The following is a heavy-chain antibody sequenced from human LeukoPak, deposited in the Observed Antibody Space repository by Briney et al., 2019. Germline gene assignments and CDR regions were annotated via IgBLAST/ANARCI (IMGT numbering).Heavy chain of an antibody. CDR2: IYYSGST. CDR1: GGSIGSSSYY. Sequence: SETLSLTCTVSGGSIGSSSYYWGWIRQPPGKGLEWIGSIYYSGSTYYNPSLKSRVTISVDTSKNQFSLKLSSVTAADTAVYYCARPAVVTDAFDIWGQGTMVTVSS. J-gene: IGHJ3*02. D-gene: IGHD4-23*01. V-gene: IGHV4-39*01. CDR3: ARPAVVTDAFDI.